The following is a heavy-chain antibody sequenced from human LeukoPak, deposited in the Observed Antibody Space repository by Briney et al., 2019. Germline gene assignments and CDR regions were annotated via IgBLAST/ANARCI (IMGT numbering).Heavy chain of an antibody. CDR1: GGTFSSYA. J-gene: IGHJ4*02. Sequence: GASVKVSCKASGGTFSSYAISWVRQAPGQGLEWMGRIIPILGIANYAQKFQGRVTITADKSTSTAYMELSSLRSEDTAVYYCAKHYPNYYGSGRPIDYWGQGTLVTVSS. D-gene: IGHD3-10*01. CDR2: IIPILGIA. CDR3: AKHYPNYYGSGRPIDY. V-gene: IGHV1-69*04.